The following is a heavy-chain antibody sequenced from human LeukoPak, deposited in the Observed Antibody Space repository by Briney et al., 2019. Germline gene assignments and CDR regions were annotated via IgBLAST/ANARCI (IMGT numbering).Heavy chain of an antibody. CDR3: ARDRRVIGQWLRLGFDP. V-gene: IGHV4-38-2*02. D-gene: IGHD6-19*01. J-gene: IGHJ5*02. CDR1: GYSISSGYS. CDR2: IYSSGST. Sequence: PSETLSLTCAVSGYSISSGYSWDWIRQSPGKGLEWIGNIYSSGSTYYNPSLKSRVTISVDTSKNQFSLSLNSVTAADTAVYYCARDRRVIGQWLRLGFDPWGQGTLVTVSS.